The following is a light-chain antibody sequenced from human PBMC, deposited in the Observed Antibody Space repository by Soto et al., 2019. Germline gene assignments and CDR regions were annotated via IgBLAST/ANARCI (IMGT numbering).Light chain of an antibody. CDR1: DIGSKN. CDR2: DDS. CDR3: QVWESSNDHNYV. V-gene: IGLV3-21*02. J-gene: IGLJ1*01. Sequence: SYELTQPPSVSVAPGPTARITCGGSDIGSKNVHWYQQKPGQAPVLVVYDDSDRPSGIAERFSGSNSGNTATLTISRAEAGDEADYYCQVWESSNDHNYVFGTGTKLTVL.